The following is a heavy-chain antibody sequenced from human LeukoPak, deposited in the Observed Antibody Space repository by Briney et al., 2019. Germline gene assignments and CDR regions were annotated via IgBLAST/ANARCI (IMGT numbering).Heavy chain of an antibody. CDR2: IYPGDSDT. CDR1: GYSFTSYW. V-gene: IGHV5-51*01. J-gene: IGHJ4*02. D-gene: IGHD7-27*01. CDR3: ARERTPGDLDFDY. Sequence: GESLKISCKGSGYSFTSYWFGWVRQMPGKGLEWMGIIYPGDSDTRYSPSFQGQVTISADKSISTAYLQWSSLRAEDTAVYYCARERTPGDLDFDYWGQGTLVTVSS.